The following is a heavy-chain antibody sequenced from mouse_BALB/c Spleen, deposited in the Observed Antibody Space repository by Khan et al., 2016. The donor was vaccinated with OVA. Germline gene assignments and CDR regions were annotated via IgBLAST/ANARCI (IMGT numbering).Heavy chain of an antibody. CDR1: GFSLTRHG. CDR2: IWAGGST. J-gene: IGHJ2*01. V-gene: IGHV2-9*02. CDR3: ARNREPDYFGY. Sequence: VQLQQSGPGLVAPSQSLSITCTVSGFSLTRHGIHWVRQPPGKGLEWLGIIWAGGSTNYNSALMSRLSITKDSSKSQVFLKMNSLQTDDTAIYYCARNREPDYFGYWGQGTTLTVSS.